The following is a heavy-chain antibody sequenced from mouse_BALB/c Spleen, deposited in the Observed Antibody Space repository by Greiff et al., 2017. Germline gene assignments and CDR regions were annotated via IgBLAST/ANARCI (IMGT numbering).Heavy chain of an antibody. CDR2: IDPANGNT. V-gene: IGHV14-3*02. D-gene: IGHD2-1*01. J-gene: IGHJ4*01. CDR3: ASGNPLPMDY. Sequence: EVKLMESGAELVKPGASVKLSCTASGFNIKDTYMHWVKQRPEQGLEWIGRIDPANGNTKYDPKFQGKATITADTSSNTAYLQLSSLTSEDTAVYYCASGNPLPMDYWGQGTSVTVSS. CDR1: GFNIKDTY.